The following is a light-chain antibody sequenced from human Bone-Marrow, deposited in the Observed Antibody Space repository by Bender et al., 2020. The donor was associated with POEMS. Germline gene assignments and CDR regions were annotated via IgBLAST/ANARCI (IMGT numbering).Light chain of an antibody. CDR1: TSDVGSYNS. CDR2: DVS. CDR3: SSYTRSSTVV. Sequence: QSALTQMDSVSGSPGQSITISCSGTTSDVGSYNSVSWYQQHPGKAPKLIISDVSNRPSGVSNRFSGSKSGNTASLTISGLQAEDEADYYCSSYTRSSTVVFGGGTKVTVL. V-gene: IGLV2-14*03. J-gene: IGLJ2*01.